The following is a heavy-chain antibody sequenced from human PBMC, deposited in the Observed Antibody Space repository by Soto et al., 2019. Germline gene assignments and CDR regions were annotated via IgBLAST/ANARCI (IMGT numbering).Heavy chain of an antibody. CDR3: AKDSEAARVADAFDI. D-gene: IGHD6-6*01. Sequence: GGSLRLSCAASGFTFSSYAMSWVRQAPGKGLEWVSAISGSGCSTYYADSVKGRFTISRDNSKNTLYLQMNRRRAEAKAVYYCAKDSEAARVADAFDIWGQGTMVTVSS. V-gene: IGHV3-23*01. CDR2: ISGSGCST. CDR1: GFTFSSYA. J-gene: IGHJ3*02.